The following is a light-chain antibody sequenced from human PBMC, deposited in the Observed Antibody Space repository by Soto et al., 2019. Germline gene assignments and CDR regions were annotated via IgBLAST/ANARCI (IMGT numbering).Light chain of an antibody. V-gene: IGKV3-20*01. CDR2: GAS. Sequence: EIVLTQSPGTLSLSPGERATLSCRASQSVSSSYLAWDQQKPAQAHGLLIYGASSRATGIPDRFSGSGSGTYFTLTISRLEPEDFAVYYCQQYVSSTGITVGQGTRLEIK. CDR1: QSVSSSY. CDR3: QQYVSSTGIT. J-gene: IGKJ5*01.